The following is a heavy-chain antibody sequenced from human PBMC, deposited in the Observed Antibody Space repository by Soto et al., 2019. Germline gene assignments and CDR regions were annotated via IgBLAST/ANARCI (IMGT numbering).Heavy chain of an antibody. CDR1: GFSLNNAGMG. D-gene: IGHD1-1*01. CDR2: IFSTDEK. Sequence: QVSLKESGPVLVKPTETLTLTCTVSGFSLNNAGMGVSWIRQPPGKALEWLAHIFSTDEKSYSTSLKSRLTISKDTAKSQVVLTLTNTDPGDTATYYCARIRGVTTDIDVWGTGTTVTVSS. V-gene: IGHV2-26*01. J-gene: IGHJ6*03. CDR3: ARIRGVTTDIDV.